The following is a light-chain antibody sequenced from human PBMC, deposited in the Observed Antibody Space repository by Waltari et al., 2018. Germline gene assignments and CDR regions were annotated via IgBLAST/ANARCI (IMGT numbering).Light chain of an antibody. CDR3: QQSNNWPQT. CDR1: QSVANN. CDR2: AAS. V-gene: IGKV3-15*01. Sequence: DIVITQSPATLSVSPGARATLSCRASQSVANNLAWYQQKRGQAPRLLIYAASIRATGIPARFFGSGSGTEFTLTISSLQSEDSAVYYCQQSNNWPQTFGQGTKVEIK. J-gene: IGKJ1*01.